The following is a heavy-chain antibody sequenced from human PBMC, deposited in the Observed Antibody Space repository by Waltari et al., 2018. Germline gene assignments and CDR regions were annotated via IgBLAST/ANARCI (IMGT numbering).Heavy chain of an antibody. CDR2: IHARGGT. CDR3: ARFFGSGNSEAFEI. CDR1: GGSITYDNYY. Sequence: QVHLQESGPGLVKPSQTLSLTCTVSGGSITYDNYYWTWIRQSAGKGLEWIGLIHARGGTRYNPSLTGRVTISVDAAKNLFSLELTSVTAADTAVYHCARFFGSGNSEAFEIWGQGTVVTVSS. D-gene: IGHD3-10*01. J-gene: IGHJ3*02. V-gene: IGHV4-61*09.